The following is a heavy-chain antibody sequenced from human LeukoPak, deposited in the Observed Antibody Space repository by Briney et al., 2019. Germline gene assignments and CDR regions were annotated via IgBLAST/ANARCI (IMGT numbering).Heavy chain of an antibody. D-gene: IGHD2-15*01. V-gene: IGHV4-59*01. CDR2: IYYSGST. CDR1: GGSTSSYY. J-gene: IGHJ3*02. Sequence: SETLSLTCTVSGGSTSSYYWSWIRQPPGKGLEWIGYIYYSGSTNYNPSLKSRVTISVDTSKNQFSLKLSSVTAADTAVYYCARGWRRYAFDIWGQGTMVTVSS. CDR3: ARGWRRYAFDI.